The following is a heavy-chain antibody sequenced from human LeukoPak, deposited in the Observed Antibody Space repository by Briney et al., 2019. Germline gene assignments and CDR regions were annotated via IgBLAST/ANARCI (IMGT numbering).Heavy chain of an antibody. CDR2: ISYSGET. J-gene: IGHJ3*02. CDR1: GGSISSGSYY. CDR3: ARLYNWNMNGAFDI. Sequence: PSETLSLTCTVSGGSISSGSYYWSWIRQPPGKGLEWLGHISYSGETNYNPSLKSRVTISVDTSKNQFSLKLSSVTAADTAVYYCARLYNWNMNGAFDIWGQGTMVTVSS. D-gene: IGHD1/OR15-1a*01. V-gene: IGHV4-61*01.